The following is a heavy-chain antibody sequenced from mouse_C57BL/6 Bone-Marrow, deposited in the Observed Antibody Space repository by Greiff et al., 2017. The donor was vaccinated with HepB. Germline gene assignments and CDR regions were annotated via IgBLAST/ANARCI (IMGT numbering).Heavy chain of an antibody. J-gene: IGHJ4*01. CDR1: GYTFTSYW. CDR3: ARTGSFYAKDY. CDR2: IDPTIGST. Sequence: QVQLQQPGAELVKPGASVKLSCKASGYTFTSYWMHWVKQRPGRGLEWIGRIDPTIGSTKYNEKFKSKATLTVDKPSSTAYMQLSSLTSEDSAVDDCARTGSFYAKDYWCQGNSVTVTS. V-gene: IGHV1-72*01.